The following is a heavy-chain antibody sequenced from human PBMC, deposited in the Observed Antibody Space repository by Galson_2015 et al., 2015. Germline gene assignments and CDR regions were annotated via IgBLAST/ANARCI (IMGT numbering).Heavy chain of an antibody. CDR3: ASRMATTTEYYFDY. CDR1: GYTFTSYG. CDR2: ISAYNGNT. Sequence: SVKVSCKASGYTFTSYGISWVRQAPGQGLEWMGWISAYNGNTNYAQKLQGRVTMTTDTSTSTAYMELRSLRSEDTAVYYCASRMATTTEYYFDYWGQGTLVTVSS. D-gene: IGHD5-24*01. J-gene: IGHJ4*02. V-gene: IGHV1-18*04.